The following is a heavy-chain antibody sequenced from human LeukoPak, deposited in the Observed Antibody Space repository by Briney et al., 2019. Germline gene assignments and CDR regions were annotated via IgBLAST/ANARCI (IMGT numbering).Heavy chain of an antibody. CDR2: IRSKADKYAT. Sequence: GGSLRLSCAASRFTFSGSPIHWVRQASGKGLEWVGHIRSKADKYATTYAVSLRGRFTISRDDSENTAYLQMNSLRAEDTAVYYCTKDWNYAVDPWGQGTQVTVSS. CDR3: TKDWNYAVDP. D-gene: IGHD1-7*01. V-gene: IGHV3-73*01. CDR1: RFTFSGSP. J-gene: IGHJ5*02.